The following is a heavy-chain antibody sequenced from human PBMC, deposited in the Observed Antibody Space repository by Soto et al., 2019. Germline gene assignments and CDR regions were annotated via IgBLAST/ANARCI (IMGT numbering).Heavy chain of an antibody. CDR2: IYYSGST. Sequence: QVQLQESGPGLVKPSQTLSLTCTVSGGSISSGGYYWSWIRQHPGKGLEWIGYIYYSGSTNYNPSLKSRVTISVDTSKNQFSLKLSSMTAADTAVYYCASPTVYYYYYGMVVWGQGTTVTVSS. CDR3: ASPTVYYYYYGMVV. D-gene: IGHD4-4*01. CDR1: GGSISSGGYY. V-gene: IGHV4-31*03. J-gene: IGHJ6*02.